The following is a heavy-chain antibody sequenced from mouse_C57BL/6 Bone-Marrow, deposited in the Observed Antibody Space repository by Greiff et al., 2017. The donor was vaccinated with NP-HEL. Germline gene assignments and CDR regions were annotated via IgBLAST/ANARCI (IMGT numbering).Heavy chain of an antibody. CDR2: INYDGGST. Sequence: EVKLVESEGGLVQPGSSMKLSCTASGFTFSDYYMAWVRQVPEQGLEWVANINYDGGSTYYLDSLKSRFIISRDNAKNILYLQMSSLKSEDTATYYCARSYYYGSSYPYWYFDVWGTGTAVTVSS. V-gene: IGHV5-16*01. CDR1: GFTFSDYY. J-gene: IGHJ1*03. CDR3: ARSYYYGSSYPYWYFDV. D-gene: IGHD1-1*01.